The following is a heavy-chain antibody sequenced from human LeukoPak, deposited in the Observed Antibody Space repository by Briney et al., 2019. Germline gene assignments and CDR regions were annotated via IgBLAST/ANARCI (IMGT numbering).Heavy chain of an antibody. CDR2: ISGSGGST. J-gene: IGHJ5*02. CDR3: AKEVYQLPSPGWFDP. D-gene: IGHD2-2*01. V-gene: IGHV3-23*01. Sequence: PGGSLRLSCATSGFTFSSYAMTWVRQAPGKGLEWVSAISGSGGSTYYADSVKGRFTISRDNSKNTLYLQMNSLRAEDTAVYYCAKEVYQLPSPGWFDPWGQGTLVTVSS. CDR1: GFTFSSYA.